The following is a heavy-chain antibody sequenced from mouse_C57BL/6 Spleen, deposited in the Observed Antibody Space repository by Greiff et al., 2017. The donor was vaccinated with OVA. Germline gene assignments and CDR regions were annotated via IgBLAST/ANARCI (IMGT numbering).Heavy chain of an antibody. D-gene: IGHD2-10*02. Sequence: VHVKQSVAELVRPGASVKLSCTASGFNIKNTYMHWVKQRPEQGLEWIGRIDPANGNTKYAPKFQGKATITADTSSNTAYLQLSSLTSEDTAIYYCARGGYGNYPAMDYWGQGTSVTVSS. V-gene: IGHV14-3*01. CDR3: ARGGYGNYPAMDY. J-gene: IGHJ4*01. CDR1: GFNIKNTY. CDR2: IDPANGNT.